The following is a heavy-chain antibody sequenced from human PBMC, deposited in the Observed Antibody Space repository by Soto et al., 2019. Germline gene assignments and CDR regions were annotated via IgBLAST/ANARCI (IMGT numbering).Heavy chain of an antibody. CDR2: ISGSGYST. D-gene: IGHD3-22*01. V-gene: IGHV3-23*01. J-gene: IGHJ4*02. Sequence: EVQLLESGGGLVQPGGSLRLSCAASGFTFSSYAMRWVRQAPGKGLEWVSAISGSGYSTYYADSVKGRFTISRDNSKNTLYSQMNSLRAEDTAVYYCAKTLYYYDTSGYQWGQGTLVTVSS. CDR1: GFTFSSYA. CDR3: AKTLYYYDTSGYQ.